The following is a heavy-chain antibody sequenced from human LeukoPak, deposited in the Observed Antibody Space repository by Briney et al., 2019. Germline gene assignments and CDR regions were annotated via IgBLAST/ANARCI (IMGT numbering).Heavy chain of an antibody. CDR3: ARLPGSYWYFDL. J-gene: IGHJ2*01. V-gene: IGHV4-59*08. CDR2: IYYSGST. D-gene: IGHD2-15*01. Sequence: SESLSLTCTVSGGSISSYYWSWIRQPPRKGLEWIGYIYYSGSTNYNPSLKSRVTISVDTSKNQFSLKLNSVTAADTAVYYCARLPGSYWYFDLWGRGTLVTVSS. CDR1: GGSISSYY.